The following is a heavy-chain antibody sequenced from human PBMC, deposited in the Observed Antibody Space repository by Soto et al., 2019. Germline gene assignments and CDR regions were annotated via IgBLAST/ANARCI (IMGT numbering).Heavy chain of an antibody. D-gene: IGHD3-22*01. J-gene: IGHJ4*02. Sequence: ASVKVSCEACGDSFTSYAMHWVRQAPGQRLEWMGWINAGNGNTKYSQKFQGRVTFTRDTSASTVYMEVSSLRSEDTAVYYCARAAYYYESSGYYPGDYWGQGTLVTVSS. CDR1: GDSFTSYA. V-gene: IGHV1-3*01. CDR2: INAGNGNT. CDR3: ARAAYYYESSGYYPGDY.